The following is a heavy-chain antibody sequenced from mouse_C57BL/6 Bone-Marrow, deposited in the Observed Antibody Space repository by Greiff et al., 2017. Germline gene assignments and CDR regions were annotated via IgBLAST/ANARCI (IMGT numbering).Heavy chain of an antibody. Sequence: EVQLQESGGGLVQPGGSLSLSCAASGFTFTDYYMSWVRQPPGKALEWLGFIRHKANGYTTEYSASVKGRFTISRDNSPSILYLQMNALRAEDSATYYCARCYYGSSYWYFDVGGTGTTVTVSS. J-gene: IGHJ1*03. CDR3: ARCYYGSSYWYFDV. D-gene: IGHD1-1*01. CDR1: GFTFTDYY. CDR2: IRHKANGYTT. V-gene: IGHV7-3*01.